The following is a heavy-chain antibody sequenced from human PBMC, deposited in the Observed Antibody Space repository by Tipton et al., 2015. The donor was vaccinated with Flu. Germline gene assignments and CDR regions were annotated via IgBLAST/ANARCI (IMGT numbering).Heavy chain of an antibody. V-gene: IGHV3-30-3*01. D-gene: IGHD2-21*01. CDR2: IPYHGTNK. CDR1: GFTFSNYA. J-gene: IGHJ3*02. Sequence: SLRLSCAASGFTFSNYAMHWVRQAPGKGLEWVAVIPYHGTNKYYADSVKGRFTISSDNSKNTLYLEMNSLNPEDTALYFCVRGRGDDPERGFDIWGQGTMVIVS. CDR3: VRGRGDDPERGFDI.